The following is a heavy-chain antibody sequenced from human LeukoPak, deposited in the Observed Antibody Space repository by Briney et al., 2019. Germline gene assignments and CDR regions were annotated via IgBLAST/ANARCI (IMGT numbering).Heavy chain of an antibody. CDR1: GGSISSYY. V-gene: IGHV4-59*01. D-gene: IGHD6-13*01. J-gene: IGHJ5*02. CDR3: ARIAGIAAAGTSYDWFDP. CDR2: IYYSGST. Sequence: SETLSLTCTVSGGSISSYYWSWIRQPPGKGLEWIGYIYYSGSTNYNPSLKSRVTISVDTSKNQFSLKLSSVTAADTAVYYRARIAGIAAAGTSYDWFDPWGQGTLVTVSS.